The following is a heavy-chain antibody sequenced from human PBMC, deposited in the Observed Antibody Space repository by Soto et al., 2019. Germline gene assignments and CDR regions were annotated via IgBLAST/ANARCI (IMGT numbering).Heavy chain of an antibody. CDR2: IYHSGST. Sequence: SETLSLTCAVSGGSISSSNWWSWVRQPPGKGLEWIGEIYHSGSTNYNPSLKSRVTISVDKSKNQFSLKLSSVTAAGTAVYYCARDRGGSGWYRRFDYWGQGTLVTVSS. CDR1: GGSISSSNW. CDR3: ARDRGGSGWYRRFDY. J-gene: IGHJ4*02. D-gene: IGHD6-19*01. V-gene: IGHV4-4*02.